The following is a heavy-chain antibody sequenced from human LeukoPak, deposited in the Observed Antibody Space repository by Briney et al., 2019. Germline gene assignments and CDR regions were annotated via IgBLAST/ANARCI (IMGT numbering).Heavy chain of an antibody. CDR3: ARPSGGGGYSSYFDY. Sequence: SETLSLTCAVYGGSFSGYYWSWIRQPPGKGLEWIGSIYYSGSTYYNPSLKSRVTISVDTSKNQFSLKLSSVTAADTAVYYCARPSGGGGYSSYFDYWGQGTLVTVSS. CDR1: GGSFSGYY. CDR2: IYYSGST. V-gene: IGHV4-34*01. D-gene: IGHD3-16*01. J-gene: IGHJ4*02.